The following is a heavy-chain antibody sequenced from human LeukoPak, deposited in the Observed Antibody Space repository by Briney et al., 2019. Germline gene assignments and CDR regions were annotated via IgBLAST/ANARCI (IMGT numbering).Heavy chain of an antibody. D-gene: IGHD3-22*01. CDR3: ARDSGYYYDSSGYQNFDY. Sequence: SETLSLTCAVSGGSISSGDYYWSWIRQPPGKGLEWIGYIYYSGSTYYNPSLKSRVTISVDTSKNQFSLKLSSVTAADTAVYYCARDSGYYYDSSGYQNFDYWGQGTLVTVSS. CDR2: IYYSGST. V-gene: IGHV4-30-4*01. J-gene: IGHJ4*02. CDR1: GGSISSGDYY.